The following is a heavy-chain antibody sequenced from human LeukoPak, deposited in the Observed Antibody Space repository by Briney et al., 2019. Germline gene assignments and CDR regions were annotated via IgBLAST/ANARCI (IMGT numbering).Heavy chain of an antibody. V-gene: IGHV4-4*07. J-gene: IGHJ4*02. Sequence: PSETLSLTCTVSGGSISSYYWRWIRQPAGKGLEWIGRIYSSGNTNYNPSLKSRVTMSVDTSKNQASLNLTSVTAADTAVYYCARSPSSRYPYFDYWGQGTLVTVSS. CDR1: GGSISSYY. CDR2: IYSSGNT. D-gene: IGHD2-2*02. CDR3: ARSPSSRYPYFDY.